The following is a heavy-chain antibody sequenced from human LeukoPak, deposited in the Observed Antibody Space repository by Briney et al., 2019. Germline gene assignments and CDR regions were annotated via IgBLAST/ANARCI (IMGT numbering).Heavy chain of an antibody. V-gene: IGHV3-48*01. D-gene: IGHD6-13*01. CDR3: ARVTGYSSIWYFDY. CDR2: ISSSSSTI. J-gene: IGHJ4*02. Sequence: GGSLRLSCAASGFTFSSYSMNWVRQAPGKGLEWVSYISSSSSTIYCADSVKGRFTISRDNAKNSLYLQMNSLRAEDTAVYYCARVTGYSSIWYFDYWGQGTLVTVSS. CDR1: GFTFSSYS.